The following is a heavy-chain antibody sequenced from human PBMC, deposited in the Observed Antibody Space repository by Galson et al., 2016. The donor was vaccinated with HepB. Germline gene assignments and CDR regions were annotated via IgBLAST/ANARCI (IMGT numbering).Heavy chain of an antibody. CDR3: AGGNKYSHSRYLSYYYGMDV. J-gene: IGHJ6*02. D-gene: IGHD3-16*01. CDR2: ISPSNGHT. Sequence: SVKVSCKASGSTLSNYAINWVRQAPGQGLEWMGWISPSNGHTNYAQKLKGRVTLTADTSTRTAYMELRSLRSDDTAVYYCAGGNKYSHSRYLSYYYGMDVWGPGTTVTVYS. CDR1: GSTLSNYA. V-gene: IGHV1-18*01.